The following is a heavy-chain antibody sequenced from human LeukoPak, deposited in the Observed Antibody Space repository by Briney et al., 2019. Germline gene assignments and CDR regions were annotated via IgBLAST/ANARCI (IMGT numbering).Heavy chain of an antibody. J-gene: IGHJ5*02. CDR1: GGPIHSGTYY. CDR2: ISTSGIT. D-gene: IGHD6-13*01. V-gene: IGHV4-61*02. CDR3: ARGRYSSSWYFDVWFDP. Sequence: SETLSLTCSVSGGPIHSGTYYWSWIRQPAGRVLEWIGRISTSGITDYNPSLKSRVTMSVDTSNNQFSLKLSSVTAADTAVYYCARGRYSSSWYFDVWFDPWGQGTLVTVSS.